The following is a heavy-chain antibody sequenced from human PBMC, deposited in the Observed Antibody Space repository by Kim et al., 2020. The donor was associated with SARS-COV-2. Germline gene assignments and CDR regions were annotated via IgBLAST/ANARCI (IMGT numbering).Heavy chain of an antibody. Sequence: STISKPDSVKGRFTISRDNAKNSLYLQMNSLRDEDTAVYYCARVRGGANDYWGQGTLVTVSS. V-gene: IGHV3-48*02. CDR3: ARVRGGANDY. J-gene: IGHJ4*02. CDR2: STI. D-gene: IGHD3-16*01.